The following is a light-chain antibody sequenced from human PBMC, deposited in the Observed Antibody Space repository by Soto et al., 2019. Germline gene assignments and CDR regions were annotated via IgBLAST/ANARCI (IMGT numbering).Light chain of an antibody. CDR1: QSVTSGY. V-gene: IGKV3-20*01. Sequence: EIVLTQSPGTLSLSPGERATLSCRASQSVTSGYLAWYQQKPGQAPRLLIYGASSRATGIPDRFSGSGSGTDFTLAIGRLEPEDFAVYYCQQYGRSPWTFGQGTKVDIK. CDR2: GAS. CDR3: QQYGRSPWT. J-gene: IGKJ1*01.